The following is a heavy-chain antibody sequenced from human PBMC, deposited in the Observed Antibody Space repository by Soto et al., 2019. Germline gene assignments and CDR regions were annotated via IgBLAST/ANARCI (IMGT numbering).Heavy chain of an antibody. CDR1: GFTFSDYY. CDR3: ARDHYSSWYYFDY. Sequence: SLRLSCAASGFTFSDYYMSWIRQAPGKGLEWVSYISSSGSTIYYADSVKGRFTISRDNAKNSLYLQMNSLRAEDTAVYYCARDHYSSWYYFDYWGQGTLVTVSS. V-gene: IGHV3-11*01. D-gene: IGHD6-13*01. CDR2: ISSSGSTI. J-gene: IGHJ4*02.